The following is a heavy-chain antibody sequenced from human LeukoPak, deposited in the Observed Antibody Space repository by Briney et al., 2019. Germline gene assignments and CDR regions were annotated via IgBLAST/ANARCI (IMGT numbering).Heavy chain of an antibody. V-gene: IGHV3-30*03. Sequence: GETLRLSCAASGFSFSSYYMHWVRQPPGKGLEWVAVISYDGSNKYYADSVQGRFTISRDNSKNTLYLQMNSLRAEDTAVYYCARDFTYCGGDCYAFDIWGQGTMATVSS. D-gene: IGHD2-21*02. CDR1: GFSFSSYY. CDR2: ISYDGSNK. J-gene: IGHJ3*02. CDR3: ARDFTYCGGDCYAFDI.